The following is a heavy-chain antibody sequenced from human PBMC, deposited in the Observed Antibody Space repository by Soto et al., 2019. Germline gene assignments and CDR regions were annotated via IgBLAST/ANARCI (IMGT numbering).Heavy chain of an antibody. D-gene: IGHD3-10*01. CDR2: ISPYSGNT. V-gene: IGHV1-18*01. CDR3: AMVHHHVSPTSQDV. CDR1: GYIFVNYG. Sequence: QVQLVQSGDEVRKPGSSVKVSCKASGYIFVNYGIAWVRQAPGQGLEWMGWISPYSGNTHYASKVQGRLTMTTDTSTSTAYMDLGRLTSDDTAVYVCAMVHHHVSPTSQDVWGQGTTDTVSS. J-gene: IGHJ6*02.